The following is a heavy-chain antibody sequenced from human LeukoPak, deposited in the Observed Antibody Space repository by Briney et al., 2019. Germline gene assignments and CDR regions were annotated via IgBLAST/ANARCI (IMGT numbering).Heavy chain of an antibody. CDR3: ATMGRLAGLIIPYHYYGMDV. CDR2: FDPEDGET. Sequence: ASVKVSCKVSGYTLTELSMHWVRQAPGKGLEWIGGFDPEDGETIYAQKFQGRVTMTEDTSTDTAYMELSSLRSEDTAVYYCATMGRLAGLIIPYHYYGMDVWGQGTTVTVSS. J-gene: IGHJ6*02. CDR1: GYTLTELS. D-gene: IGHD3-10*01. V-gene: IGHV1-24*01.